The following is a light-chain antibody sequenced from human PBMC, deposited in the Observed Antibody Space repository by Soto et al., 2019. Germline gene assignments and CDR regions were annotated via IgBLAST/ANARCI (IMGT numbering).Light chain of an antibody. V-gene: IGLV1-47*01. Sequence: QSVLTQPPSASGTPGQRVTFSCSGSTSNIGSNYVYWYQQLPGTAPKLLLYSTNEGDHRPSGVPDRFSGSKSGTSASLDISGLRSEDEADFSCAAWDDSLSEGVFGGGTKLTVL. CDR1: TSNIGSNY. J-gene: IGLJ3*02. CDR2: STNEGD. CDR3: AAWDDSLSEGV.